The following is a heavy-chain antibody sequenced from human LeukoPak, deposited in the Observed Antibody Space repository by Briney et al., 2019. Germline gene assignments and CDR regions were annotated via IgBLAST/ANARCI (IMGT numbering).Heavy chain of an antibody. CDR3: ARDAPYSGGCCAFDI. CDR1: GFTFSSYA. V-gene: IGHV3-30-3*01. Sequence: GGSLRLSCVASGFTFSSYALHWLRQAPGKGLEWVAVISADGTEKYYADSVEGRFTMSRDNSKNTLYLQTNSLRTEDTAVYYCARDAPYSGGCCAFDIWGQGTMVTVSS. D-gene: IGHD6-19*01. J-gene: IGHJ3*02. CDR2: ISADGTEK.